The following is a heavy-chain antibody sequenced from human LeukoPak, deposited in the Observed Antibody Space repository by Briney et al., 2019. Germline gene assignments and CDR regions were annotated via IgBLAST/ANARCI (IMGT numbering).Heavy chain of an antibody. CDR2: ISSSGGST. CDR1: GFTFSSYD. V-gene: IGHV3-23*01. D-gene: IGHD1-1*01. J-gene: IGHJ4*02. Sequence: GGSLRLSCAASGFTFSSYDMSWVRQAPGQGLEWVSGISSSGGSTYYADSVRGRFTISRDNSKNSLHLQMNSLRVEDTAVYYCVRGGWELDYWGQGTLVTVSS. CDR3: VRGGWELDY.